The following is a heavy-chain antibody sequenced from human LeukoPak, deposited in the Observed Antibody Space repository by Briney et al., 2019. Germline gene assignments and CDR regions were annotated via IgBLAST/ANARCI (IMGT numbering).Heavy chain of an antibody. J-gene: IGHJ4*02. CDR3: AKGRGYCTGGSCYSDY. Sequence: GGSLRLSCTASGFTFSNYAMSWDRQAPGKGLEWVSTISGSDGSTYYADSVKGRFTISRDNSKNTLYLQMNSLRVEDTAIYYCAKGRGYCTGGSCYSDYWGQGTLVTVSS. CDR2: ISGSDGST. V-gene: IGHV3-23*01. CDR1: GFTFSNYA. D-gene: IGHD2-15*01.